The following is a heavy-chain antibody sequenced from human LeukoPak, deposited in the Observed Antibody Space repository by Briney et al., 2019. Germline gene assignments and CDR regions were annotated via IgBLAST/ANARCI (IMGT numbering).Heavy chain of an antibody. D-gene: IGHD5-24*01. Sequence: GGSLRLSCAASGFTFSSSAISWVRQAPGKGLKWVSAIGSDDTPYYADSVKGRFTISRDNSKNTLYLQMNSLRAEDTAVYFCAKDEGYMEDYYYYMDVWGKGTTVTVSS. J-gene: IGHJ6*03. CDR3: AKDEGYMEDYYYYMDV. CDR2: IGSDDTP. CDR1: GFTFSSSA. V-gene: IGHV3-23*01.